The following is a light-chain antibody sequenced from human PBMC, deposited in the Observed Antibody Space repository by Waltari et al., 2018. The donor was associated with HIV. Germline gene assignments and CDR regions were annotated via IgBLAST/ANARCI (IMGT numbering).Light chain of an antibody. CDR3: QSYDSSLRAVV. CDR1: SSNAGTSSA. Sequence: QSVLTQPPPVSGAPGQMVTISHPGTSSNAGTSSAVPWYQQLPGTAPKIIVYGNNNRPSGVPARFSGSKSGTSASLSITGLQADDEAWYYCQSYDSSLRAVVFGGGTKLTVL. V-gene: IGLV1-40*01. CDR2: GNN. J-gene: IGLJ2*01.